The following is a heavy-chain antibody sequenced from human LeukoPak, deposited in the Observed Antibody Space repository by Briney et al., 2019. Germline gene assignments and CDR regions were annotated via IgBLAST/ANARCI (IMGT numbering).Heavy chain of an antibody. CDR2: IQYSGIT. D-gene: IGHD3-3*01. J-gene: IGHJ5*02. Sequence: LSETLSLTCTVSGGSLNDYYWNWIRQLPGKRLEWIGHIQYSGITIYNPSLSSRVIMSVDTSKNQFSLKMSSVTAADTAIYYCARRVTMHAPPTSDSWLHPWGQGTLVTVSS. V-gene: IGHV4-59*08. CDR3: ARRVTMHAPPTSDSWLHP. CDR1: GGSLNDYY.